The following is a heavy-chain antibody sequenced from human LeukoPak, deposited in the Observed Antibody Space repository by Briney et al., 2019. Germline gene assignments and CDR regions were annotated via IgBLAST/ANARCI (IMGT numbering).Heavy chain of an antibody. CDR3: ARDGNYDSSGYYFDY. V-gene: IGHV1-46*01. D-gene: IGHD3-22*01. J-gene: IGHJ4*02. CDR2: INPSGGST. Sequence: GASVKVSCKASGYTFTSYYMHWVRQAPGQGPEWMGIINPSGGSTSYAQKFQGRVTTTRDTSTSTVYMELSSLRSEDTAVYYCARDGNYDSSGYYFDYWGQGTLVTVSS. CDR1: GYTFTSYY.